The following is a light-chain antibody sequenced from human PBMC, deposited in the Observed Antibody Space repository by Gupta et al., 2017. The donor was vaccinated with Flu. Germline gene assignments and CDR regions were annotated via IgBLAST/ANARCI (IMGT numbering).Light chain of an antibody. V-gene: IGKV1D-16*01. J-gene: IGKJ4*01. CDR3: QQDNSYPLT. Sequence: PSALSASVGDRVTITCRASQDIGNWLAWYQQKPESAPKSLIFATSTLRSGVPSRFSGTGSGTDFTLTITSLQAEDVGTYYCQQDNSYPLTFGGGTKVEI. CDR2: ATS. CDR1: QDIGNW.